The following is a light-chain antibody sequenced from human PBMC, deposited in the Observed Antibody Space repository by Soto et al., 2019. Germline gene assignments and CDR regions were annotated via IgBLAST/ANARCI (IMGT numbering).Light chain of an antibody. Sequence: EIVMTPSPLSLPVTPGEPASISCRSNQSLLHTNGYNYLDWYLQKPGQSPQLLIYWGSTRASGVPYRFSGSASGTDFTLKISRVEAEDVGTYYCMQALQTPPTFGGGTKVDI. J-gene: IGKJ4*01. V-gene: IGKV2-28*01. CDR1: QSLLHTNGYNY. CDR3: MQALQTPPT. CDR2: WGS.